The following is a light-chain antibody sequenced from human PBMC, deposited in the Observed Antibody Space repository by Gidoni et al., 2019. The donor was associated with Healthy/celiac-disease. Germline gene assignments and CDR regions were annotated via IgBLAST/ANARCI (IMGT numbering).Light chain of an antibody. Sequence: DIVMTQSPDSLAVSLGERATINGKSSQSVLYSSNNKNYLAWYQQKPGQPPKLLIYWASTRESVVPDRFSGSGSGTDFTLTISSLQAEDVAVYYCQQYYSTRTFGQGTKVEIK. V-gene: IGKV4-1*01. J-gene: IGKJ1*01. CDR1: QSVLYSSNNKNY. CDR2: WAS. CDR3: QQYYSTRT.